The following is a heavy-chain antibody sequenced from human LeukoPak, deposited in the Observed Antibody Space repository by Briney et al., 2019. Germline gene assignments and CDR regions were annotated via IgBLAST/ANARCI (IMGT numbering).Heavy chain of an antibody. V-gene: IGHV3-53*01. CDR1: GFTFSSNF. Sequence: GGSLRLSCAASGFTFSSNFMSWLRQAPGKGLEWVSVIYSDGSTYYADSVKGRFTISRDNAKNSLYLQMNSLRAEDTAVYYCARESPYYYDSPDAFDIWGQGTMVTVSS. D-gene: IGHD3-22*01. J-gene: IGHJ3*02. CDR2: IYSDGST. CDR3: ARESPYYYDSPDAFDI.